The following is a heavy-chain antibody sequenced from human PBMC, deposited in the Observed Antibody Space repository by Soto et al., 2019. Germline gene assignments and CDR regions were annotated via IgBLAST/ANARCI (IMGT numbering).Heavy chain of an antibody. CDR2: IWYDGSNK. J-gene: IGHJ4*02. V-gene: IGHV3-33*01. CDR3: ARDKGPVVVLAAFAY. Sequence: GGALRVSCAASGFAFSSYGMHWVRQAPGKGLEWVAVIWYDGSNKYYADSVKGRFTISRDNSKNTLYLQMNSLRAEDTAVYYCARDKGPVVVLAAFAYPGQGSLDTVSS. D-gene: IGHD2-15*01. CDR1: GFAFSSYG.